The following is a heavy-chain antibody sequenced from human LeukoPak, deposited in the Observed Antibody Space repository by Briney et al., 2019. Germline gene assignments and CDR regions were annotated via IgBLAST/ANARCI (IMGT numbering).Heavy chain of an antibody. CDR2: INHSGST. Sequence: PSETLSLTCAVYGGSLSGYYWSWIRQPPGKGLEWIGEINHSGSTNYNPSLKSRVTISVDTSKNQFSLKLSSVTAADTAVYYCARGLYGITAAWGQGTLVTVSS. CDR1: GGSLSGYY. V-gene: IGHV4-34*01. CDR3: ARGLYGITAA. D-gene: IGHD1-14*01. J-gene: IGHJ4*02.